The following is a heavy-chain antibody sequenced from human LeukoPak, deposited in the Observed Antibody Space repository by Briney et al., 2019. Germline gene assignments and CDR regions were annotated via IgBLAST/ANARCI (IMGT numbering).Heavy chain of an antibody. CDR3: ARDLIGGNAYDY. V-gene: IGHV3-48*01. D-gene: IGHD2-15*01. Sequence: GGSLRLSCAASGFTFSSYSMNWVRQAPGKGPEWIAYVTSSSRTIYYADSVKGRFTISRDNAKSSLYLQLDSLRAEDTAVYYCARDLIGGNAYDYWGQGALVTISS. CDR2: VTSSSRTI. J-gene: IGHJ4*02. CDR1: GFTFSSYS.